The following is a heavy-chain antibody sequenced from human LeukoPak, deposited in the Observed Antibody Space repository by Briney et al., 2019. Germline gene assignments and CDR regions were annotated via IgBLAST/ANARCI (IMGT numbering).Heavy chain of an antibody. CDR2: ISSSGSTI. Sequence: PGGSLRLSCAASGFTFSDYYMSWIRQAPGKGLEWVSYISSSGSTIYYADSVKGRFTISRDNAKNSLYLQMNSLRAEDTAVYYCARVSAVAGTYNWFDPWGQGTLVTVSS. CDR1: GFTFSDYY. CDR3: ARVSAVAGTYNWFDP. D-gene: IGHD6-19*01. V-gene: IGHV3-11*01. J-gene: IGHJ5*02.